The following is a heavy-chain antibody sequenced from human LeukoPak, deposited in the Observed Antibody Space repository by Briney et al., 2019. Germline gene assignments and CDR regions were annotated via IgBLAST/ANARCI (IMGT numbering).Heavy chain of an antibody. CDR2: INHSGST. V-gene: IGHV4-34*01. J-gene: IGHJ6*02. Sequence: SETLSLTCAVYGGSFSGYYWSSIRQPPGKGLEWIGEINHSGSTNYNPSLKSRVTISVDTSKNQFSLKLSSVTAADTAVYYCARYSSGYYYYYGMDVWGQGTTVTVSS. D-gene: IGHD6-25*01. CDR1: GGSFSGYY. CDR3: ARYSSGYYYYYGMDV.